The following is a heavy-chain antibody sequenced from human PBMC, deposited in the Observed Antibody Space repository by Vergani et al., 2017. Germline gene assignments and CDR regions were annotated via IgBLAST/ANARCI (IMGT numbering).Heavy chain of an antibody. V-gene: IGHV4-59*08. CDR2: IYYSGST. CDR1: GGSITNYH. J-gene: IGHJ6*02. D-gene: IGHD3-16*01. CDR3: ARHDSGHYDSSYYGLDV. Sequence: QVQLQESGPRLVKPSETLSLTCTVSGGSITNYHWSWIRQPPGKGLEYIASIYYSGSTNYNPSLKSQVSISVDTSKNQFSLKLSSVTAADSAVYYCARHDSGHYDSSYYGLDVWGQGTTVTVSS.